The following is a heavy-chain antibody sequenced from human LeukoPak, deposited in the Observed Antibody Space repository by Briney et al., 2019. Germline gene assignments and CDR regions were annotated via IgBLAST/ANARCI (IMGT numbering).Heavy chain of an antibody. Sequence: ASVKVSCKASEYTFTGYYMHWVRQAPGQGLEWMGWINPNSGGTNYARKFQGRVTMTRDTSISTAYMELSRLRSDDTAVYYCARDPGGSTTYNWFDPWGQGTLVTVSS. J-gene: IGHJ5*02. V-gene: IGHV1-2*02. CDR2: INPNSGGT. CDR3: ARDPGGSTTYNWFDP. CDR1: EYTFTGYY. D-gene: IGHD2-2*01.